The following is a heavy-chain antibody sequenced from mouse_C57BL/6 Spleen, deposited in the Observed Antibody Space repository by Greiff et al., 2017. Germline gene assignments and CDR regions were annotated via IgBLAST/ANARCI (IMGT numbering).Heavy chain of an antibody. J-gene: IGHJ4*01. V-gene: IGHV1-80*01. CDR1: GYAFSSYW. CDR3: ARAGEKAMDY. CDR2: IYPGDGDT. Sequence: VMLVESGAELVKPGASVKISCKASGYAFSSYWMNWVKQRPGKGLEWIGQIYPGDGDTNYNGKFKGKATLTADKSSSTAYMQSSSLTSDDSAVYFCARAGEKAMDYWGQGTSVTVAS.